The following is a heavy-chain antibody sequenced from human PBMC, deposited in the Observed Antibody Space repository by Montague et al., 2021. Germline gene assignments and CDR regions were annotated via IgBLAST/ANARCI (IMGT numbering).Heavy chain of an antibody. J-gene: IGHJ6*03. CDR1: GYSISSGYY. Sequence: SKTLSLTCTVSGYSISSGYYWGWIRQPPGKGLEWIGSIFHSGSTYYNPSLKSRVTISVDTSKNQFSLKLSSVTAADTAVYYCARRGGTMVRGVKGYMDVWGKGTTVTVSS. CDR3: ARRGGTMVRGVKGYMDV. V-gene: IGHV4-38-2*02. D-gene: IGHD3-10*01. CDR2: IFHSGST.